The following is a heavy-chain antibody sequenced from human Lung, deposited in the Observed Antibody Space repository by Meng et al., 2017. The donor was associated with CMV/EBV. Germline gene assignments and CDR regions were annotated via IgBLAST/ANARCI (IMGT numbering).Heavy chain of an antibody. V-gene: IGHV4-34*01. D-gene: IGHD4-11*01. J-gene: IGHJ4*02. CDR1: GGSFSGYY. CDR2: INPSGST. CDR3: ARGILPQRGSTVPTPDY. Sequence: SETXSLXCAVYGGSFSGYYWSWIRQPPGKGLEWIGEINPSGSTNYNPSLKSRVTISVDTSKNQFSLRLSSVTAADTALYYCARGILPQRGSTVPTPDYWGQRTLVTVSS.